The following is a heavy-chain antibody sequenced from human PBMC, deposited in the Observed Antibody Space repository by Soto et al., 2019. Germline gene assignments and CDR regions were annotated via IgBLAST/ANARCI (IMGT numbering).Heavy chain of an antibody. CDR1: GFSFSSYA. CDR3: AKGSIEYSASVDN. CDR2: ISARGGSS. V-gene: IGHV3-23*04. J-gene: IGHJ4*02. Sequence: VQLVQSGAAVKKPGSSVRVSCKASGFSFSSYAMVWVRQAPGKGLEWVSVISARGGSSYFADSVKGRFTISRDNSKNVLSLEMNSLRAEDTAIYFCAKGSIEYSASVDNWGQGTLVLVSS. D-gene: IGHD4-4*01.